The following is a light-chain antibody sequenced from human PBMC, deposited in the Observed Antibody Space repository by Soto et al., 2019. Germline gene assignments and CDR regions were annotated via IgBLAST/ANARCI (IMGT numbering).Light chain of an antibody. Sequence: EIVMTQSPATLSVSPGERATLSCRASQSVSSNLAWYQQKPGQAPRLLIYGASTRATGIPARFSGSGSGTEFTLPIISVQSEDFAVYYCQQYNNWPPWTFGQGTKVEIK. CDR1: QSVSSN. CDR3: QQYNNWPPWT. CDR2: GAS. J-gene: IGKJ1*01. V-gene: IGKV3-15*01.